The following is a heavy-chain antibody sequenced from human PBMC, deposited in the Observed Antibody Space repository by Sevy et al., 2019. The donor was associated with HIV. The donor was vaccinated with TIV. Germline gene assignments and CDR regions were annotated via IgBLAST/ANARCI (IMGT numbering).Heavy chain of an antibody. CDR3: AREGSAYDTYYYHYAMDV. Sequence: GGSLRLSCAASGFTFKSYWMTWVRQAPGKGLEWVANINQDGSEKYYSDSLKGRFSISRDNSKNSVHLQINTLRAEDMAVYYCAREGSAYDTYYYHYAMDVWGQGTTVTVSS. CDR1: GFTFKSYW. D-gene: IGHD5-12*01. V-gene: IGHV3-7*01. J-gene: IGHJ6*02. CDR2: INQDGSEK.